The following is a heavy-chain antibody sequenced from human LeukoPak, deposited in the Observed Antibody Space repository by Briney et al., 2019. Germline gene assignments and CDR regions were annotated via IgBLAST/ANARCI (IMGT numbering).Heavy chain of an antibody. CDR1: GGSISSYY. J-gene: IGHJ3*02. D-gene: IGHD3-10*01. CDR3: ARAMTSLLWFGEVVDI. Sequence: PSETLSLTCTVSGGSISSYYWSWIRQPPGKGLEWIGYIYYSGSTNYNPSLKSRVTISVDTSKRQFSLKLTSVTAADTAVYYCARAMTSLLWFGEVVDIWGQGTMVTVSS. CDR2: IYYSGST. V-gene: IGHV4-59*12.